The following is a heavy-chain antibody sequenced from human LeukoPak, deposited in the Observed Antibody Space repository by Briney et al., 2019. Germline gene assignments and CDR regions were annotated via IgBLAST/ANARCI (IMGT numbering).Heavy chain of an antibody. Sequence: SETLSLTCTVSGGSISSSSYYWGWIRQPPGKGLEWIGSIYYSGSTYYNPSLKSRVTISVDTSKNQFSLKLSSVTAADTAVYYCARRSGHYTWYFDYWGQGTLVTVSS. D-gene: IGHD3-3*01. CDR2: IYYSGST. V-gene: IGHV4-39*01. CDR1: GGSISSSSYY. CDR3: ARRSGHYTWYFDY. J-gene: IGHJ4*02.